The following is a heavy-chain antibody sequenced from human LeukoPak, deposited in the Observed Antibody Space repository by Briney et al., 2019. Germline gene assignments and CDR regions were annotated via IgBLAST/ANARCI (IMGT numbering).Heavy chain of an antibody. Sequence: PSETLSLTCAVYGGSFSGYYRSWIRQPPGKGLEWIGEISHSGSTHYNPSLKSRVTISVDTSKNQFSLKLTSVTAADTAVYYCARGSVGARLGYWGQGTLVTVSS. CDR1: GGSFSGYY. J-gene: IGHJ4*02. CDR3: ARGSVGARLGY. V-gene: IGHV4-34*01. D-gene: IGHD1-26*01. CDR2: ISHSGST.